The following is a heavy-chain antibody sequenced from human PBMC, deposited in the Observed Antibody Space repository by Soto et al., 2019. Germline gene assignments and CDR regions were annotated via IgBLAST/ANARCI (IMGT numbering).Heavy chain of an antibody. CDR1: GYTFTSYD. Sequence: QLVQSGAEVTKPGASVKVSCKAPGYTFTSYDINWVRQATGQGLEWMGWMNPNSGNTGYAQKFQGRVTMTRNTSIRTAYMEPRSLRAEDMAVYYCARERKGMDVWGQGTTVTVSS. CDR2: MNPNSGNT. CDR3: ARERKGMDV. V-gene: IGHV1-8*01. J-gene: IGHJ6*02.